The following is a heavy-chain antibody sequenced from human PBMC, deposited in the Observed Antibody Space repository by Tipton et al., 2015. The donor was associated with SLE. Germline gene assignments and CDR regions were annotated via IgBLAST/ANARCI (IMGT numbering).Heavy chain of an antibody. CDR2: IRNDGSEK. CDR3: AKDGMLEFSGSHHLDY. Sequence: SLRLSCAASGFTFSSYGMYWVRQAPGKGLEWGAFIRNDGSEKYYADSVKGRFTISRDNSRNMLHLQMNSLRAEDTAVYYCAKDGMLEFSGSHHLDYWGQGTLVTVPS. D-gene: IGHD1-26*01. V-gene: IGHV3-30*02. CDR1: GFTFSSYG. J-gene: IGHJ4*02.